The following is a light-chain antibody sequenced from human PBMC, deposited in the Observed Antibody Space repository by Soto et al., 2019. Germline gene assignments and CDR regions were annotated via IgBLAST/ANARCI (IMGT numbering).Light chain of an antibody. CDR3: QQYSNWPPWT. CDR1: QSLGGN. V-gene: IGKV3-15*01. CDR2: RAS. J-gene: IGKJ1*01. Sequence: EIVMTQSPATLSVSPGDTATLYCRASQSLGGNLAWYQQKPGQAPRLLIFRASSRATGVPARFSASGSGTEFTLTISGLQSEDFAVYYCQQYSNWPPWTFGPGTKVEIK.